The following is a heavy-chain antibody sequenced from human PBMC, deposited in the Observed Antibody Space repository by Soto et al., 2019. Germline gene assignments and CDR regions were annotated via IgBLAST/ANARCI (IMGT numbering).Heavy chain of an antibody. J-gene: IGHJ4*02. CDR3: AHRQWLGHIDY. V-gene: IGHV2-5*02. Sequence: QITLKESGPTLVKPTQTLTLTCSFSGFSLSTSGVGVGWIRQPPGKALEWLALIYWDDDKHYSPSLKSRLTVTKATSKNRVVLTMTNMDPMDTATYYCAHRQWLGHIDYWGQGTLVTVSS. CDR2: IYWDDDK. D-gene: IGHD6-19*01. CDR1: GFSLSTSGVG.